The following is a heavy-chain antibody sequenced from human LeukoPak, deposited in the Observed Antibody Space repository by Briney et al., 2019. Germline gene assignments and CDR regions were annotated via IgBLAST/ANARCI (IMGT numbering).Heavy chain of an antibody. CDR2: INSDGSST. D-gene: IGHD3-10*01. CDR3: VKDRGRDY. J-gene: IGHJ4*02. Sequence: GGSLRLSCAASGFTFSSYWMHWVRQVLGKGLVWVSRINSDGSSTYYADSVKGRFIISRDNSKNTLYLQMSSLRAEDTAMYYCVKDRGRDYWGQGTLVTVYS. V-gene: IGHV3-74*01. CDR1: GFTFSSYW.